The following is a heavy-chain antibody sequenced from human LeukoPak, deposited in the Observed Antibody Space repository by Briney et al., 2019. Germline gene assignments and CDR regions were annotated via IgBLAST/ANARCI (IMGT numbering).Heavy chain of an antibody. V-gene: IGHV4-30-2*01. D-gene: IGHD6-19*01. CDR3: ARHVPSNSSGWYRWGFGAFDI. CDR1: GGSISSGGYY. J-gene: IGHJ3*02. CDR2: IYHSGST. Sequence: SETLSLTCTVSGGSISSGGYYWSWIRQPPGKGLEWIGYIYHSGSTYYNPSLKSRVTISVDTSKNQFSLKLSSVTAADTAVYYCARHVPSNSSGWYRWGFGAFDIWGQGTMVTVPS.